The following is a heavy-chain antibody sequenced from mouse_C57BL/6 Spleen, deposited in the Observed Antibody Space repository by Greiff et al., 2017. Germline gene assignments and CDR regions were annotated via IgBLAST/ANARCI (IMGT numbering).Heavy chain of an antibody. CDR1: GYTFTSYW. CDR2: IDPSDSYT. V-gene: IGHV1-59*01. J-gene: IGHJ2*01. D-gene: IGHD2-4*01. CDR3: ARKNYDYDEGGFDY. Sequence: QVQLQQPGAELVRPGTSVKLSCKASGYTFTSYWMHWVKQRPGQGLEWIGVIDPSDSYTNYNQKFKGKATLTVDTSSSTAYMQLSSLTSEDSAVYYCARKNYDYDEGGFDYWGQGTTLTVSS.